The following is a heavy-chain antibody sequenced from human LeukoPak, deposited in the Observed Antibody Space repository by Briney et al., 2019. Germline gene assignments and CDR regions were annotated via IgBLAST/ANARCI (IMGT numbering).Heavy chain of an antibody. V-gene: IGHV3-30*18. Sequence: GRSLRLSCAASGFTCSSYDMHWVRQAPGEGLEWVTVISYDGSNKYYGDSVKGRFTISRDNSKNTLYLKMNSLRAEDTAVYYCAKEGSNGDFDYWGQGTLVTVSS. CDR2: ISYDGSNK. CDR3: AKEGSNGDFDY. J-gene: IGHJ4*02. D-gene: IGHD1-26*01. CDR1: GFTCSSYD.